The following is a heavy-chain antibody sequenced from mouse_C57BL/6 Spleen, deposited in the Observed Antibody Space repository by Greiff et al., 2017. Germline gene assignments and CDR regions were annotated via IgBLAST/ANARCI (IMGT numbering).Heavy chain of an antibody. J-gene: IGHJ3*01. Sequence: EVQLQQSGAELVKPGASVKLSCTASGFNIKDYYMHWVKQRTEQGLEWIGRIDPEAGETKYAPKFQGKVTITADTSYNTAYRQLSSLTSEDTAVYYCARGYPGAWFAYWGQGNLVTVSA. CDR3: ARGYPGAWFAY. CDR2: IDPEAGET. CDR1: GFNIKDYY. D-gene: IGHD5-1-1*01. V-gene: IGHV14-2*01.